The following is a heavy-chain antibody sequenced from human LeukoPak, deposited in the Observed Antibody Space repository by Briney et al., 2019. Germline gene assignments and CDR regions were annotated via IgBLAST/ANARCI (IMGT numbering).Heavy chain of an antibody. V-gene: IGHV7-4-1*02. Sequence: GASVKVSCKASGYTFTSYAMNWVRQAPGQGLEWMGWINTNTGNPTYAQGFTGRFVFSLDTSVSTAYLQTSSLKAEDTAVYYCARVVVVVPAGQLAFDYWGQGTLVTVSS. CDR1: GYTFTSYA. CDR2: INTNTGNP. CDR3: ARVVVVVPAGQLAFDY. D-gene: IGHD2-2*01. J-gene: IGHJ4*02.